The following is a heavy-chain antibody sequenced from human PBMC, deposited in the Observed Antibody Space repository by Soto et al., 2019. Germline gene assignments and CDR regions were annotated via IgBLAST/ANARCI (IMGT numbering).Heavy chain of an antibody. CDR1: GYTFTGYY. D-gene: IGHD1-7*01. CDR3: ARALRTGTTSFYYYGMDV. Sequence: GASVKVSCKASGYTFTGYYMHWVRQAPGQRLEWMGWINPNSGGTNYAQKFQGWVTMTRDTSISTAYMELSRLRSDDTAVYYCARALRTGTTSFYYYGMDVWGQGTTVTVSS. CDR2: INPNSGGT. J-gene: IGHJ6*02. V-gene: IGHV1-2*04.